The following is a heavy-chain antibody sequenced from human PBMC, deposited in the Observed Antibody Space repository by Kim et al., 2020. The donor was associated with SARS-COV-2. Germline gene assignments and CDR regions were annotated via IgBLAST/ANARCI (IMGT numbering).Heavy chain of an antibody. CDR2: ISSSSSYI. V-gene: IGHV3-21*01. J-gene: IGHJ6*02. CDR1: GFTFSSYS. D-gene: IGHD2-2*02. Sequence: GGSLRLSCAASGFTFSSYSMNWVRQAPGKGLEWVSSISSSSSYIYYADSVKGRFTISRDNAKNSLYLQMNSLRAEDTAVYYCARDVVVVPAAIPPVRRYYYYGMDVWGQGTTVTVSS. CDR3: ARDVVVVPAAIPPVRRYYYYGMDV.